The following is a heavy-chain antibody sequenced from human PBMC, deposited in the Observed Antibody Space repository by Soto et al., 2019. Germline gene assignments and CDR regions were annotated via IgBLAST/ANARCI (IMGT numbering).Heavy chain of an antibody. J-gene: IGHJ6*02. CDR3: ARVGGSHYSFYYYGMDV. V-gene: IGHV1-18*04. Sequence: ASVKVSCKASGYTFTSYGISWVRQAPGQGLEWMGWISAYNGNTNYAQKLQGRVTTTTDTSTSTAYMELRSLRSDDTAVYYCARVGGSHYSFYYYGMDVWGQGTTVTVSS. CDR2: ISAYNGNT. D-gene: IGHD1-26*01. CDR1: GYTFTSYG.